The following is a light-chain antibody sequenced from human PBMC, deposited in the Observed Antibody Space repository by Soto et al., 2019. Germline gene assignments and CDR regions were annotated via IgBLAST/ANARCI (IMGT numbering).Light chain of an antibody. Sequence: QSALTQPASVSGSPGQSITISCSGTSSDVGAYNYVSWYQQHPGKAPKLMIYEVSNRPSGVSNRFSGSKSGNTASLTISGLQAEDEADYYCNSYVTGNTVLFGGGTKLTVL. CDR3: NSYVTGNTVL. J-gene: IGLJ3*02. CDR2: EVS. V-gene: IGLV2-14*01. CDR1: SSDVGAYNY.